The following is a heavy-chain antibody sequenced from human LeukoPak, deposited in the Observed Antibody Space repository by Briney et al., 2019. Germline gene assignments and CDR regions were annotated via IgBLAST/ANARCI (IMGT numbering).Heavy chain of an antibody. CDR3: ARVHYDSSGYYTSYYYYGMDV. J-gene: IGHJ6*02. Sequence: GGSLRLSCAASGFTFSSYAMHWVRQAPGQGLEWVAVISYDGSNKYYADSVKGRFTISRDNSKNTLYLQMNSLRAEDTAVYYCARVHYDSSGYYTSYYYYGMDVWGQGTTVTVSS. V-gene: IGHV3-30*04. CDR1: GFTFSSYA. CDR2: ISYDGSNK. D-gene: IGHD3-22*01.